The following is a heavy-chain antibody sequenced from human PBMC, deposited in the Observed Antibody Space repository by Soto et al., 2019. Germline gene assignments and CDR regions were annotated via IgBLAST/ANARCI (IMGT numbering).Heavy chain of an antibody. CDR2: ISSSSSYI. CDR3: ARDPLFKDY. Sequence: GGSLRLSCAASGYNFSSYILNCVRQAPWKGLEWFSSISSSSSYIYYADSVKCRFTISRENAKNSLYLQMNSLRAEDTAVYYCARDPLFKDYWGQGTLVTVSS. D-gene: IGHD3-10*02. J-gene: IGHJ4*02. CDR1: GYNFSSYI. V-gene: IGHV3-21*01.